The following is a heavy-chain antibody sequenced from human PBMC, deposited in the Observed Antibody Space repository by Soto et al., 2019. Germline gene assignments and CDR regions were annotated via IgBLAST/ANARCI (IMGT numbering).Heavy chain of an antibody. D-gene: IGHD6-19*01. Sequence: PGESLKISCKGSGYSFTSYWISWVRQMPGKGLEWMGRFDPSDSYTNYSPSFQGHVTISADKSISTAYLQWSSLKASDTAMYYCARHIPPNFGDILVAGPDTYYIDYWGQGTLVTVSS. CDR2: FDPSDSYT. V-gene: IGHV5-10-1*01. J-gene: IGHJ4*02. CDR1: GYSFTSYW. CDR3: ARHIPPNFGDILVAGPDTYYIDY.